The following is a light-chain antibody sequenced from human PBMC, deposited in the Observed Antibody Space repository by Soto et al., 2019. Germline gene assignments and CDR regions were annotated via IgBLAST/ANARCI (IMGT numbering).Light chain of an antibody. CDR2: DAS. Sequence: DIQLTQSPSTLSASVGDRITITCRASQSIGTWLAWYQHRPGEGPKLLMHDASSLESRVPSRFSGSGSATEFSLTITSLESGDSGTYHCEQYANYAPRTFGQGTKVEIK. CDR3: EQYANYAPRT. V-gene: IGKV1-5*01. J-gene: IGKJ1*01. CDR1: QSIGTW.